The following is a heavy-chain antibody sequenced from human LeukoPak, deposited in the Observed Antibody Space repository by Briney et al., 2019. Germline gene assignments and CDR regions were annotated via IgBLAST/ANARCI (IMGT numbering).Heavy chain of an antibody. CDR2: IWHDGSKR. V-gene: IGHV3-33*01. Sequence: GGSPRLSCAASGFTFSYFGMQWVRQAPGEGLEWVALIWHDGSKRYYADSVKGRFTISRDNSKNTLYLQMTSLRAEDTAVYYCARDADTSGYFSWLDYWGQGTLVTVSS. CDR3: ARDADTSGYFSWLDY. D-gene: IGHD3-22*01. CDR1: GFTFSYFG. J-gene: IGHJ4*02.